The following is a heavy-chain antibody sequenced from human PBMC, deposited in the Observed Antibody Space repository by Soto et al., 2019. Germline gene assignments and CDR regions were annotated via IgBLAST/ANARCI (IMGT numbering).Heavy chain of an antibody. CDR2: IIPIFGTA. J-gene: IGHJ6*02. D-gene: IGHD6-13*01. Sequence: GASVKVSCKASGGTFSSYAISWVRQAPGQGLEWMGGIIPIFGTANYAQKFQGRVTITADKSTSTAYTELSSLRSEDTAVYYCARSVLGIATAGADYYYYGMDVWGQGTTVTVSS. CDR3: ARSVLGIATAGADYYYYGMDV. CDR1: GGTFSSYA. V-gene: IGHV1-69*06.